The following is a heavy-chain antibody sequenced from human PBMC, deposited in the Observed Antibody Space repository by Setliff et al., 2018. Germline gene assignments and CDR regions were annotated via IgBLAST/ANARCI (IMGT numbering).Heavy chain of an antibody. D-gene: IGHD1-1*01. CDR2: INNYNTNT. CDR3: LRDRPYINSPENAFDI. CDR1: GYTLINYG. J-gene: IGHJ3*02. Sequence: ASVKVSCKASGYTLINYGITWVRQAPGQGLEWMGWINNYNTNTKYAQKLQGRVTMTTDTSTSTAYLDLWSLTSNDTAVYYCLRDRPYINSPENAFDIWGQGTTVTVSS. V-gene: IGHV1-18*01.